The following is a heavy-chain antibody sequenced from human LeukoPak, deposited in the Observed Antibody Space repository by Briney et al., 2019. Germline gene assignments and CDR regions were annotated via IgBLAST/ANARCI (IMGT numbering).Heavy chain of an antibody. J-gene: IGHJ4*02. CDR3: ARAASDIVVVPAAWFSLDY. Sequence: PSETLSLTCTVSGGSISSGDYYWSWIRQPPGKGLEWIGYIYYSGSTYYNPSLKSRVTISVDTSKNQFSLKLSSVTAADTAVYYCARAASDIVVVPAAWFSLDYWGQGTLVTVSS. D-gene: IGHD2-2*01. V-gene: IGHV4-30-4*08. CDR1: GGSISSGDYY. CDR2: IYYSGST.